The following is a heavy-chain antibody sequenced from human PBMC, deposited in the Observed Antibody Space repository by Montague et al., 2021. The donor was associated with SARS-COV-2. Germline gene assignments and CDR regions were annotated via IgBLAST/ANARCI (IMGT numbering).Heavy chain of an antibody. D-gene: IGHD3-16*02. CDR2: SNDRGSS. J-gene: IGHJ3*01. CDR3: ARGQVTVFAILIAFPAAGGIDV. V-gene: IGHV4-34*01. CDR1: GGSFTDFY. Sequence: SETLSLTCAVYGGSFTDFYWTWIRQPPGKGLEWIGESNDRGSSNYNPSLKNRVTITVDKSKNQNSLKLTSVTAAATATYCCARGQVTVFAILIAFPAAGGIDVWGQGTTVTVS.